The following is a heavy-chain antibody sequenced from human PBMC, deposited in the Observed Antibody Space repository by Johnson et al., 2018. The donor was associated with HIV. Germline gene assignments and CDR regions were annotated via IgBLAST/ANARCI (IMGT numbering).Heavy chain of an antibody. CDR2: ISGSDHST. V-gene: IGHV3-23*04. D-gene: IGHD3-22*01. Sequence: VQLVESGGGVVHPGRSLRLSCAASGFTFSSNDMKWVRQAPGKGLEWVSPISGSDHSTYYADSVRGRFTISRDNSKNTLYLQMNSLRAEDTAVYYCAATYYYDSSGSRYPFDIWGQGTMVTVSS. CDR1: GFTFSSND. CDR3: AATYYYDSSGSRYPFDI. J-gene: IGHJ3*02.